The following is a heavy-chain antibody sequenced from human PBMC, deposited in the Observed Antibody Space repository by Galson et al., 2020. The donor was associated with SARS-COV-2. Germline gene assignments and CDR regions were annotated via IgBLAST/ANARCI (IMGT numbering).Heavy chain of an antibody. Sequence: GGSLRLSCAASGFTVSSNYMSWVRQAPGKGLEWVSVIYSGGSTYYADSVKGRFTISRDNSKNTLYLQMNSLRAEDTAVYYCARSASRLKGAFDIWGQGTMVTVSS. CDR2: IYSGGST. J-gene: IGHJ3*02. V-gene: IGHV3-53*01. CDR1: GFTVSSNY. D-gene: IGHD3-22*01. CDR3: ARSASRLKGAFDI.